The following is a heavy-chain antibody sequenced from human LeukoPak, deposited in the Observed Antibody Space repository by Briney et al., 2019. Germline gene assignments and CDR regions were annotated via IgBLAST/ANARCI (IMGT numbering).Heavy chain of an antibody. V-gene: IGHV1-69*13. J-gene: IGHJ3*02. CDR3: ARGVVRYAFDI. Sequence: ASVKVSCKASGGTFSSYAISWVRQAPGQGLEWMGGIIPIFGTANCAQKFQGRVTITADESTSTAYMELSSLRSEDTAVYYCARGVVRYAFDIWGQGTTVTVSS. CDR1: GGTFSSYA. D-gene: IGHD3-3*01. CDR2: IIPIFGTA.